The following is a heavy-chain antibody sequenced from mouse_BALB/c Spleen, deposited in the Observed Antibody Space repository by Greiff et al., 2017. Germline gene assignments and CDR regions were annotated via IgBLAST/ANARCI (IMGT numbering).Heavy chain of an antibody. D-gene: IGHD2-3*01. Sequence: EVKLVESGGGLVQPGGSRKLSCAASGFTFSSFGMHWVRQAPEKGLEWVAYISSGSSTIYYADTVKGRFTISRDNPKNTLFLQMTSLRSEDTAMYYCARDGYYVDYFDYWGQGTTLTVSS. J-gene: IGHJ2*01. CDR1: GFTFSSFG. CDR2: ISSGSSTI. V-gene: IGHV5-17*02. CDR3: ARDGYYVDYFDY.